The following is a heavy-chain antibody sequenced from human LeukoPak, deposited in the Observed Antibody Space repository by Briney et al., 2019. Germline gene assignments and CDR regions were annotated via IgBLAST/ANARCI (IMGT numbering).Heavy chain of an antibody. CDR1: GFTFSSYA. J-gene: IGHJ5*02. CDR3: AREGSTVTTRYWFDP. V-gene: IGHV3-30*01. Sequence: PGGSLRLSCAASGFTFSSYAMHWVRQAPGKGLEWVAVISYDGSNKYYADSVKGRFTISRDNSKNTLYLQMNSLRAEDTAVYYCAREGSTVTTRYWFDPWGQGTLVTVSS. D-gene: IGHD4-11*01. CDR2: ISYDGSNK.